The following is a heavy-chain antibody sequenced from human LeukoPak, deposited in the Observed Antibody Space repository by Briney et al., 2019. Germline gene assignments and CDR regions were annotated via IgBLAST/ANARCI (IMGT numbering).Heavy chain of an antibody. D-gene: IGHD2-2*01. CDR1: GGSISSSGYY. J-gene: IGHJ4*02. CDR2: IYYSGST. Sequence: SETLSLTCTVSGGSISSSGYYWGWIRQPPGKGLEWIGNIYYSGSTYYNPSLKSRVTISVDTSKNHFSLKLNPVTAADTALYYCARLGYCSSASCGPLDYWGQGTLVTVSS. V-gene: IGHV4-39*02. CDR3: ARLGYCSSASCGPLDY.